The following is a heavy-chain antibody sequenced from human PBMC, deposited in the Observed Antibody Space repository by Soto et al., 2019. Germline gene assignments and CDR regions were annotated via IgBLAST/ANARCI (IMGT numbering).Heavy chain of an antibody. CDR2: INHSGST. V-gene: IGHV4-34*01. CDR3: ARGITMVRGVVEFDY. J-gene: IGHJ4*02. D-gene: IGHD3-10*01. CDR1: GGSFSGYH. Sequence: QVQLQQWGAGLLKPSETLSLTCAVYGGSFSGYHWSWIRQPPGKGLEWIGEINHSGSTNYNPSLKSRVTISVDTSKNQFSLKLSSVTAADTAVYYCARGITMVRGVVEFDYWGQGTLVTVSS.